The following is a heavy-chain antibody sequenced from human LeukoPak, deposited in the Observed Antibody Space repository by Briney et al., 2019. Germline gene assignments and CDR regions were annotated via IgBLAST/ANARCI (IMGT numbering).Heavy chain of an antibody. D-gene: IGHD3-10*01. V-gene: IGHV3-23*01. Sequence: GGSLRLSCAASGFTFSSYAMSWVRQAPGKGLGWVSAISGSGGSTYYADSVKGRFTISRDNSKNTLYLQMNSLRAEDTAVYYCAKEHVEAWFGESYDAFDIWGQGTMVTVSS. CDR2: ISGSGGST. CDR3: AKEHVEAWFGESYDAFDI. CDR1: GFTFSSYA. J-gene: IGHJ3*02.